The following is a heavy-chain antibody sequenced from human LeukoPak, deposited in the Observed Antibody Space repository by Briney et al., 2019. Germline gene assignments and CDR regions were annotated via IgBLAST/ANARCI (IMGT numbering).Heavy chain of an antibody. CDR3: ARVSAWGYYGSGSYYIGYLDY. CDR2: IYVTGST. Sequence: SSETLSLTCTVSGASISSYYWSWIRQPAGKALEWIGRIYVTGSTTYNPSLESRVTLSLDTSKNHFSLKLRSVTAADTAVYYFARVSAWGYYGSGSYYIGYLDYWGQGTLDTVSS. CDR1: GASISSYY. D-gene: IGHD3-10*01. J-gene: IGHJ4*02. V-gene: IGHV4-4*07.